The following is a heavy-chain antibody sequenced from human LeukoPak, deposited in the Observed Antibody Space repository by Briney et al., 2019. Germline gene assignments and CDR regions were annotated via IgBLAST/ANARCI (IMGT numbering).Heavy chain of an antibody. CDR3: ARGGYCGGDCYFYY. Sequence: SQTLSLTCTVSGGSISSGSYYWSWIRQPAGKGLEWIGRIYTSGSTNYNPSPKSRVTISLDTSKNQFSLKLSSVTAADTAVYYCARGGYCGGDCYFYYWGQGTLVTVSS. V-gene: IGHV4-61*02. CDR1: GGSISSGSYY. J-gene: IGHJ4*02. D-gene: IGHD2-21*02. CDR2: IYTSGST.